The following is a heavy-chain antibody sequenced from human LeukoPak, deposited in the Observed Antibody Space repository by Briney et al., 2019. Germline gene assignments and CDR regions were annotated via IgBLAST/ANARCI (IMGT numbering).Heavy chain of an antibody. V-gene: IGHV4-34*01. J-gene: IGHJ5*02. D-gene: IGHD2-8*01. CDR1: GGSFSGYY. Sequence: SETLSLTCAVYGGSFSGYYWSWIRQPPGKGLEWIGEINHSGSTNYNPSLKSRVTISVDTSKNQFSLKLSSVIAADTAVYYCARLLGYCTNGVCSNWFDPWGQGTLATVSS. CDR2: INHSGST. CDR3: ARLLGYCTNGVCSNWFDP.